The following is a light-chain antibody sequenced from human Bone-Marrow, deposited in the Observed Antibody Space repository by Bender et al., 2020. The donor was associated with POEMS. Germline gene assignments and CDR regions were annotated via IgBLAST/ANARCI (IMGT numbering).Light chain of an antibody. CDR1: SSNIGAGYD. V-gene: IGLV1-40*01. CDR3: SSYTSSSSWV. CDR2: DVS. Sequence: QSVLTQPPSVSGAPGQRITISCTGSSSNIGAGYDVHWYQQLPGTAPKLMIYDVSNRPSGVSNSFSGSKSGNTASLTISGLQAEDEADYYCSSYTSSSSWVFGGGTKLTVL. J-gene: IGLJ3*02.